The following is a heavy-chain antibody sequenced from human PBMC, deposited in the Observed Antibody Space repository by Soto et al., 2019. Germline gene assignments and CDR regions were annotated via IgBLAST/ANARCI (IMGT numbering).Heavy chain of an antibody. Sequence: QVQLQESGPGLVKPSQTLSLTCTVSGGSISSGDYYWSWIRQPPGKGLEWIGYIYYSGSTYYNPSRQSRVTISVDTSKNQFSLKLTSVTAADTAVYYCARVRGVTYFDYWGQGTLVTVSS. V-gene: IGHV4-30-4*01. J-gene: IGHJ4*02. D-gene: IGHD3-10*01. CDR1: GGSISSGDYY. CDR2: IYYSGST. CDR3: ARVRGVTYFDY.